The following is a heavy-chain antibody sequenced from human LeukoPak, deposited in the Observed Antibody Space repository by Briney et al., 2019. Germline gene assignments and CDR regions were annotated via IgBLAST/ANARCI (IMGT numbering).Heavy chain of an antibody. CDR2: IYTSGST. D-gene: IGHD4-11*01. V-gene: IGHV4-4*07. J-gene: IGHJ5*02. CDR1: GGSISGYY. CDR3: ARDLDYTYRWFDP. Sequence: PSETLSLTCTVSGGSISGYYWSRIRQPAGKGLEWIGRIYTSGSTNYNPSLKSRVTMSVDTSKNQFSLKLRSVTAADTAVYYCARDLDYTYRWFDPWGQGTLVTVSS.